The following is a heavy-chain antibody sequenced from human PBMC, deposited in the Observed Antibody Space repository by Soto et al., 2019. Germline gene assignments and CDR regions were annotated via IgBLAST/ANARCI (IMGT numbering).Heavy chain of an antibody. CDR2: IFWSGNS. CDR1: GGSITSGGYS. CDR3: ARGGATTVAPFWYFDL. V-gene: IGHV4-30-2*01. Sequence: QLQLQESGSGLIKASETLSLTCTVSGGSITSGGYSWSWVRQPPGKGPEWICYIFWSGNSHHNQSLKVRVTISLERSRNHFSLQWRSVTAPYTATYFCARGGATTVAPFWYFDLWGRGTLVTVSS. D-gene: IGHD4-17*01. J-gene: IGHJ2*01.